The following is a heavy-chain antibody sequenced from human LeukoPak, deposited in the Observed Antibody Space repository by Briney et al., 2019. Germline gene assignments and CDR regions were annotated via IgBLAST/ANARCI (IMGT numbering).Heavy chain of an antibody. J-gene: IGHJ4*02. D-gene: IGHD2-2*01. CDR1: GGSISSYY. V-gene: IGHV4-4*07. CDR2: IYTSGST. Sequence: SETLSLTCTVSGGSISSYYWSWIRQPAGKGLEWIGRIYTSGSTNYNPSLKSRVTMSVDTSKNQFSLKLSSVTAADTAVYYCARDCSSTSCRRSRKPFDYWGQGTLVTVSS. CDR3: ARDCSSTSCRRSRKPFDY.